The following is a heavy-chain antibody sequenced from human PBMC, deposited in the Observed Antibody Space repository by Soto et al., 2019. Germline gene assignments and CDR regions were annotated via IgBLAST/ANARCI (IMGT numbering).Heavy chain of an antibody. J-gene: IGHJ3*02. CDR2: INHSGST. Sequence: QVQLQQWGAGLLKPSETLSLTCAVYGGSFSGYYWSWIRQPPGKGLEWIGEINHSGSTNYNPSLTSRVTISVDTSKNQFSLKLSSVTAADTAVYYCARGLYDILTPDAFDIWGQGTMVTVSS. CDR3: ARGLYDILTPDAFDI. D-gene: IGHD3-9*01. CDR1: GGSFSGYY. V-gene: IGHV4-34*01.